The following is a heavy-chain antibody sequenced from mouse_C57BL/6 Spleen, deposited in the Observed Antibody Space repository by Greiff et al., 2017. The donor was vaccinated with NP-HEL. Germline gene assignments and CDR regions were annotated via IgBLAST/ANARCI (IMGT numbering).Heavy chain of an antibody. D-gene: IGHD4-1*01. CDR3: ARNWDGGFAY. CDR1: GYTFTSYW. CDR2: INPSNGGT. V-gene: IGHV1-53*01. J-gene: IGHJ3*01. Sequence: QVQLQQPGTELVKPGASGYTFTSYWMHWVTQRPGQGLEWIGNINPSNGGTNYNEKFKSKATLTVDKSSSTAYMQLSSLTSEDSAVYYCARNWDGGFAYWGQGTLVTVSA.